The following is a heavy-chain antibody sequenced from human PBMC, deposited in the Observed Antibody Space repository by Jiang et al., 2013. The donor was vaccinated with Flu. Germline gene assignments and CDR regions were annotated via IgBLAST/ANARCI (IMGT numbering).Heavy chain of an antibody. V-gene: IGHV5-51*01. D-gene: IGHD6-13*01. CDR3: ARLAAAGTAGSTWYFDY. CDR2: IYPGDSDT. Sequence: YWIGWVRQMPGKGLEWMGIIYPGDSDTRYSPSFQGQVTISADKSISTAYLQWSSLKASDTAMYYCARLAAAGTAGSTWYFDYWGQGTLVTVSS. J-gene: IGHJ4*02. CDR1: YW.